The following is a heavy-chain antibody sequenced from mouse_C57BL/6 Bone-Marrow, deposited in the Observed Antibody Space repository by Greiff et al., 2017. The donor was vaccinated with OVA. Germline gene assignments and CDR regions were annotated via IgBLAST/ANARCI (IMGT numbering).Heavy chain of an antibody. CDR3: TRPTGTGNFDY. V-gene: IGHV6-6*01. Sequence: EVQVVESGGGLVQPGGSMKLSCAASGFTFSDAWMDWVRQSPEKGLEWVAEIRNKANNHATYYAESVKGRFTISRDDSKSSVYLQMNSLRAEDTGIYYCTRPTGTGNFDYWGQGTTLTVSS. CDR1: GFTFSDAW. CDR2: IRNKANNHAT. D-gene: IGHD4-1*01. J-gene: IGHJ2*01.